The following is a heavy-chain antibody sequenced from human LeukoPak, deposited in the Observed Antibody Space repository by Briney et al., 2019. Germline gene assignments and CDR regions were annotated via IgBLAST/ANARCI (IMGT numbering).Heavy chain of an antibody. J-gene: IGHJ6*02. Sequence: ASVKVSCKASGGTFSSYAISWVRQAPGQGLEWMGRIIPILGIANYAQKFQGRVTITADKSTSTAYMELSSLRSEDTAVYYCARDGCSSTSCYDSYYYYGMDVWGQGTTVTVSS. CDR1: GGTFSSYA. CDR3: ARDGCSSTSCYDSYYYYGMDV. D-gene: IGHD2-2*01. V-gene: IGHV1-69*04. CDR2: IIPILGIA.